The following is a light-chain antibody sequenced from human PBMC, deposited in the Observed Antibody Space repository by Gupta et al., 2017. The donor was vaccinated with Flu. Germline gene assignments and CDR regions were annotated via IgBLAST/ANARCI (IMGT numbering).Light chain of an antibody. J-gene: IGKJ4*01. CDR2: DAS. CDR1: QSVSSF. Sequence: ATLSLSPGERATLSCRASQSVSSFLAWYQQKPGQTPRLLIYDASNRDTGIPARFSGSGSGTDFTLTISSREPEDFAIYYCQQRSAWPLLSFGGGTKVEIK. V-gene: IGKV3-11*01. CDR3: QQRSAWPLLS.